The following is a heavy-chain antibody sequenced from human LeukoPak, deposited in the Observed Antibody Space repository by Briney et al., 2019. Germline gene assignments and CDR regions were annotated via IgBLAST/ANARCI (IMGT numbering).Heavy chain of an antibody. V-gene: IGHV3-74*01. D-gene: IGHD2-15*01. Sequence: GGSLRLSCAASGFTFSSYWMHWVRQAPGKGLVWVSRINSDGSTTSYADSVKGRFTISRDNAENTLYLQMNSLRAEDTAVYHYARVRSGGTYYDYWGQGTLVTVSS. CDR1: GFTFSSYW. CDR2: INSDGSTT. J-gene: IGHJ4*02. CDR3: ARVRSGGTYYDY.